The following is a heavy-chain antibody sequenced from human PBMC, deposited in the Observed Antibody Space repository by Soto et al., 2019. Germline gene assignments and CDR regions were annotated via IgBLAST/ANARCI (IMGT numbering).Heavy chain of an antibody. D-gene: IGHD3-10*01. CDR2: ISSSSSTI. Sequence: GGSLRLSCAASGFTFSSYSMNWVRQAPGKGLEWVSYISSSSSTIYYADSVKGRFTISRDNAKNSLYLQMNSLRDEDTAVYYCLASYYGSGSYYKTPGWFDPWGQGTLVTVSS. CDR3: LASYYGSGSYYKTPGWFDP. J-gene: IGHJ5*02. CDR1: GFTFSSYS. V-gene: IGHV3-48*02.